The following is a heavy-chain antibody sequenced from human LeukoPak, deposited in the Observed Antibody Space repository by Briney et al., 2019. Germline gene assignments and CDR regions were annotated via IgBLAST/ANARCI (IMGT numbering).Heavy chain of an antibody. D-gene: IGHD3-3*01. V-gene: IGHV1-46*01. Sequence: ASVKVSCKASGYTFTSYGISWVRQAPGQGLEWMGIINPSGGSTNYAQKFQGRVTMTRDTSTSTVYMELSSLRSEDTAVYYCARDQSVLRFLEWLLDYWGQGTLVTVSS. CDR1: GYTFTSYG. J-gene: IGHJ4*02. CDR2: INPSGGST. CDR3: ARDQSVLRFLEWLLDY.